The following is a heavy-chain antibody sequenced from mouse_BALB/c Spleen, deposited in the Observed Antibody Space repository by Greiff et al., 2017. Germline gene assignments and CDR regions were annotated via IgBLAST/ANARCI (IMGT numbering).Heavy chain of an antibody. CDR3: ARQRATVNAMDY. D-gene: IGHD1-1*01. CDR1: GFAFSSYD. V-gene: IGHV5-12-1*01. CDR2: ISSGGGST. J-gene: IGHJ4*01. Sequence: EVMLVESGGGLVKPGGSLKLSCAASGFAFSSYDMSWVRQTPEKRLEWVAYISSGGGSTYYPDTVKGRFTISRDNAKNTLYLQMSSLKSEDTAMYYCARQRATVNAMDYWGQGTSVTVSS.